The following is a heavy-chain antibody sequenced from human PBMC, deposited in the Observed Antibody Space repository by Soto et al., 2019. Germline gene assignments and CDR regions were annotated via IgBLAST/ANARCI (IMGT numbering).Heavy chain of an antibody. CDR1: GYTFTNHD. Sequence: ASVKVSCKVSGYTFTNHDINWVRQTTGQGLEWMGWMKPDSGRAGYAQQFQGRVNMTTNTSTSTAYMELSSLRSDDTAVYYCARIMDYCVSDYWGQGSLVTVSS. J-gene: IGHJ4*02. D-gene: IGHD3-16*01. V-gene: IGHV1-8*01. CDR2: MKPDSGRA. CDR3: ARIMDYCVSDY.